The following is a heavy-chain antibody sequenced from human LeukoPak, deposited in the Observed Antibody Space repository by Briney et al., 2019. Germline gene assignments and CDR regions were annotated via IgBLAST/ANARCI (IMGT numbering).Heavy chain of an antibody. CDR3: ARGRRKGSYYDSSGYQLYYFDY. CDR1: GGSISSSSYY. CDR2: INHSGST. Sequence: SETLSLTCTVSGGSISSSSYYWSWIRQPPGKGLEWIGEINHSGSTNYNPSLKSRVTISVDTSKNQFSLKLSSVTAADTAVYYCARGRRKGSYYDSSGYQLYYFDYWGQGTLVTVSS. V-gene: IGHV4-39*07. J-gene: IGHJ4*02. D-gene: IGHD3-22*01.